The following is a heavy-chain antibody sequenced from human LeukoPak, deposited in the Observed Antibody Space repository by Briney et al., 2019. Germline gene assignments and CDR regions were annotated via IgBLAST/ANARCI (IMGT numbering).Heavy chain of an antibody. CDR3: AKDLVGFEY. Sequence: PGGSLRLSCAASEFTFSSHAMNWVRQAPGKGLEWVSATDDSGDSTIYADSVKGRFTISRDNSKNTLYLQMNSLRAEDTAVYYCAKDLVGFEYWGQGTLVTVSS. CDR2: TDDSGDST. V-gene: IGHV3-23*01. D-gene: IGHD2-8*02. CDR1: EFTFSSHA. J-gene: IGHJ4*02.